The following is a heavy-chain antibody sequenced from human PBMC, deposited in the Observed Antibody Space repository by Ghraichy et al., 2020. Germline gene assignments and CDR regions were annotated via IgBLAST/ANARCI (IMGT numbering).Heavy chain of an antibody. CDR2: INSDGSSI. D-gene: IGHD2-15*01. CDR3: ARGGPEYCSGGSCYAGDY. CDR1: GFTFSSYW. Sequence: GESLNISCAVSGFTFSSYWMHWVCQAPGKGLVWVSRINSDGSSISYADSVKGRFTFSRDNAKNTLYLQMNSLRADDTAVYYCARGGPEYCSGGSCYAGDYWGQGTLVTVSS. J-gene: IGHJ4*02. V-gene: IGHV3-74*01.